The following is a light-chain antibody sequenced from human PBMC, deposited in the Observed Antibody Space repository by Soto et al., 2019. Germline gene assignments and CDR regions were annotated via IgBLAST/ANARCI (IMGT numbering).Light chain of an antibody. J-gene: IGLJ1*01. CDR3: SSYTTSNTRQIV. V-gene: IGLV2-14*01. CDR1: SSDFGGYNY. CDR2: DVS. Sequence: QSALTQPASVSGSPGQSITISCTGTSSDFGGYNYVSLYQQHPGKAPKFMIYDVSNRPSGVSNRFSGSKSGNTASLTISGLQAEDEADYYCSSYTTSNTRQIVFGTGTKLTVL.